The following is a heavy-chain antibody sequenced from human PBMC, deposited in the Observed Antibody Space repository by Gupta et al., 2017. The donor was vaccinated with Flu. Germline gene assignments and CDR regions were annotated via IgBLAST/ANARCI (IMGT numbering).Heavy chain of an antibody. D-gene: IGHD4-17*01. CDR3: VKDNHVYGRGFFDS. J-gene: IGHJ4*02. CDR2: ISWNSGMI. V-gene: IGHV3-9*01. Sequence: EVQLVASGGGLVQPGLSLRLSCAASGFNFDDYAMHWVRQAPGKGLEWVSGISWNSGMIAYADSVRGRITISRDNGKNSLHLQMNSLRAEDTALYYCVKDNHVYGRGFFDSWCQGTLVTVSS. CDR1: GFNFDDYA.